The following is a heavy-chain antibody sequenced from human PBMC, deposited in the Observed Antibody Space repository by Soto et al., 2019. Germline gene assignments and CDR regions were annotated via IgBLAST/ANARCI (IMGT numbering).Heavy chain of an antibody. J-gene: IGHJ6*02. D-gene: IGHD5-12*01. Sequence: TLSLTCAVSGGSISSGGYYWSWIRQPPGKGLEWIGYIYHSGSTYYNPSLKSRVTISVDRSKNQFSLKLSSVTAADTAVYYCARRRGFPYYYGMDVWGQGTTVTVSS. CDR2: IYHSGST. CDR3: ARRRGFPYYYGMDV. CDR1: GGSISSGGYY. V-gene: IGHV4-30-2*01.